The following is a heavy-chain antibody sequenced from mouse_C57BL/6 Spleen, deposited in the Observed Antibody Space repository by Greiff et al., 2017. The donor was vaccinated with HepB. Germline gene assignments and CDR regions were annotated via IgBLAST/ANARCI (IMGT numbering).Heavy chain of an antibody. V-gene: IGHV1-82*01. CDR3: AKLDSSGYTFAY. CDR2: IYPGDGDT. CDR1: GYAFSSSW. Sequence: VQLQQSGPELVKPGASVKISCKASGYAFSSSWMNWVKQRPGKGLEWIGRIYPGDGDTNYNGKFKGKATLTADKSSSTAYMQLSSLTSEVSAVYSCAKLDSSGYTFAYWGQGTLVTVSA. J-gene: IGHJ3*01. D-gene: IGHD3-2*02.